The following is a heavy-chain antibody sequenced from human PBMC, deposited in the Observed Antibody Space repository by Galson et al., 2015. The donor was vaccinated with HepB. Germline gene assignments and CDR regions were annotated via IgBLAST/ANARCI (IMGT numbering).Heavy chain of an antibody. V-gene: IGHV3-48*01. J-gene: IGHJ4*02. Sequence: SLRLSCAASGFTLSSYSMNWVRQAPGKGLEWVSYISSGSITIYYADSVKGRFTISRDNAKNSLYLQLSSLRGEDTAVYYCARDRAADYWGQGTLVTVSS. D-gene: IGHD6-25*01. CDR1: GFTLSSYS. CDR2: ISSGSITI. CDR3: ARDRAADY.